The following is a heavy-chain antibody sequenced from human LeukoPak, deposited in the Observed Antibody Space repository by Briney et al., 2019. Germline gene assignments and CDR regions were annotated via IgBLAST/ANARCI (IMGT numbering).Heavy chain of an antibody. CDR3: AILAPGPLDY. Sequence: SETLSLTCAVYGGSFSGYYWSWIRQPPGKGLEWIGEINHSGSTNYNPSLKSRVTISVDTSKNQFSLKLSSVTAADTAVYYCAILAPGPLDYWGQGTLVTVSS. V-gene: IGHV4-34*01. D-gene: IGHD1-1*01. CDR1: GGSFSGYY. CDR2: INHSGST. J-gene: IGHJ4*02.